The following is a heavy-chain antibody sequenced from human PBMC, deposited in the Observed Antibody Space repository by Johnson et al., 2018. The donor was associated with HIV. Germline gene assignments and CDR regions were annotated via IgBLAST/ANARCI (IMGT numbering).Heavy chain of an antibody. V-gene: IGHV3-13*01. Sequence: MLLVESGGGVVQPGRSLRLSCAASGFTFSSYDMHWVRQATGKGLEWVSAIGTAGDTYYPGSVKGRFTISRDNSKNTLYLQMNSLRAEDTAVYYCARERVGDAFDIWGQGTMVTFSS. CDR2: IGTAGDT. D-gene: IGHD1-26*01. J-gene: IGHJ3*02. CDR1: GFTFSSYD. CDR3: ARERVGDAFDI.